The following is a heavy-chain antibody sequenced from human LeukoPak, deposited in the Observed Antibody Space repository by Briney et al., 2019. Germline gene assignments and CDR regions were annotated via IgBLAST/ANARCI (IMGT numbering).Heavy chain of an antibody. CDR3: ARQTTRDYDSSGYYLY. V-gene: IGHV5-51*01. CDR2: IYPGDSDT. Sequence: GESLKISCKGSGYSFTSYWIGWVRQMPGKGLEWMGIIYPGDSDTRYSPSFQGQVTISADKSISTAYLQWSSLKASDTAMYYCARQTTRDYDSSGYYLYWGQETLVTVSS. CDR1: GYSFTSYW. J-gene: IGHJ4*02. D-gene: IGHD3-22*01.